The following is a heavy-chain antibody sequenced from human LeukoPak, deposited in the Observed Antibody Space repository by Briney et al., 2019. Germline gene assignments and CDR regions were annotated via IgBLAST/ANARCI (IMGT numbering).Heavy chain of an antibody. J-gene: IGHJ4*02. V-gene: IGHV3-11*04. CDR3: VRAALAYGGYVDY. D-gene: IGHD4/OR15-4a*01. CDR2: ISSSGSTI. CDR1: GFTFSDYD. Sequence: GGSLRLSCAASGFTFSDYDMSWIRQAPGKGLEWGSYISSSGSTIYYADSVKGRFTISRDNAKNSLYLHINSLRAEDTAVYYCVRAALAYGGYVDYWGQGTLVTVSS.